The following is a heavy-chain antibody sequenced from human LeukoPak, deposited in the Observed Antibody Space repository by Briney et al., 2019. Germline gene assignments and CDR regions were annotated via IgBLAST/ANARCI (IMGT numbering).Heavy chain of an antibody. Sequence: GGSLRLSCAASGFTVSSNYMSWVRQAPGKGLEWVSVIYSGGSTYYADSVKGRFTISRDNSKNTLYLQMDSLRAEDTAVYYCARERVDTAWDWGQGTLVTVSS. CDR3: ARERVDTAWD. D-gene: IGHD5-18*01. CDR1: GFTVSSNY. CDR2: IYSGGST. J-gene: IGHJ4*02. V-gene: IGHV3-53*01.